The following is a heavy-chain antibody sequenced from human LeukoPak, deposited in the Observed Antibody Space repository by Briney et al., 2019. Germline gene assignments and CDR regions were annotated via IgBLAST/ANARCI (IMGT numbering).Heavy chain of an antibody. CDR3: ARVAVGATLEH. D-gene: IGHD1-26*01. Sequence: ASVKVPCKASGYTFTSYYIHWVRQAPGQGLEWMGIINPSGGNTNYAQKFQGRVTMTRDTSTSTVYMELSSLRSEDTAVYFCARVAVGATLEHWGQGTLVTVSS. V-gene: IGHV1-46*01. CDR1: GYTFTSYY. CDR2: INPSGGNT. J-gene: IGHJ4*02.